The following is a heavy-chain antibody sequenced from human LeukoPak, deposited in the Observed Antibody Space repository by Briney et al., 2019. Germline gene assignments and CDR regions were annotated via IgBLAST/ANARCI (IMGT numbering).Heavy chain of an antibody. CDR2: IYYSGST. CDR1: GGSISSSSYY. CDR3: ARVEFVDTAMVFSPWFDP. Sequence: PSETLSLTCTVSGGSISSSSYYWGWIRQPPGKGLEWIGSIYYSGSTYYNPSLKSRVTISVDTSKNQFSLKLSSVTAADTAVYYCARVEFVDTAMVFSPWFDPWGQGTLVTVSS. J-gene: IGHJ5*02. D-gene: IGHD5-18*01. V-gene: IGHV4-39*01.